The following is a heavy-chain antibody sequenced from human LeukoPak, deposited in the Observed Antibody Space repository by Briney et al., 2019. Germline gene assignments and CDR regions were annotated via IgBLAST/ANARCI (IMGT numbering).Heavy chain of an antibody. D-gene: IGHD6-6*01. CDR1: GFIVSSNY. J-gene: IGHJ4*02. V-gene: IGHV3-53*01. CDR2: ISSGGNT. CDR3: ARASFGRSSPLGFDY. Sequence: PGGSLRLSCAASGFIVSSNYMSLVRQAPGKGLEWVSVISSGGNTYYADSVKGRFTISRDISKNTLYLQMNGLRAEDTAVYYCARASFGRSSPLGFDYWGQGTLVTVSS.